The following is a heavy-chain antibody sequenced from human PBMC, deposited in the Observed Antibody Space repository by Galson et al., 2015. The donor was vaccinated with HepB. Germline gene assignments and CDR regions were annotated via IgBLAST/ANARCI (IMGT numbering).Heavy chain of an antibody. CDR1: GGTFSSYA. J-gene: IGHJ6*03. D-gene: IGHD2-2*02. CDR2: IIPIFGSS. Sequence: SVKVSCKASGGTFSSYAISWVRQAPGQGLEWMGGIIPIFGSSRNAQRFQGRVTITADASTSTAYMELRSLRSEDTAVYYCARGKYQRLYGGSYYYNYHLDAWGKGTPVAVSS. V-gene: IGHV1-69*13. CDR3: ARGKYQRLYGGSYYYNYHLDA.